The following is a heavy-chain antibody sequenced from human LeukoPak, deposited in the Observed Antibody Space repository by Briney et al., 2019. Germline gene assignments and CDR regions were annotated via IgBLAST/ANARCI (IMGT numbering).Heavy chain of an antibody. Sequence: PGGSLGLSCAASGFTFSSYEMNWVRQAPGKGLEWVSYISSSGSTIYYADSVKGRFTISRDNAKNSLYLQMNSLRVDDTAVYYCAILRGGTVASFEYWGQGTLVTVSS. D-gene: IGHD3-16*01. CDR3: AILRGGTVASFEY. V-gene: IGHV3-48*03. CDR2: ISSSGSTI. J-gene: IGHJ4*02. CDR1: GFTFSSYE.